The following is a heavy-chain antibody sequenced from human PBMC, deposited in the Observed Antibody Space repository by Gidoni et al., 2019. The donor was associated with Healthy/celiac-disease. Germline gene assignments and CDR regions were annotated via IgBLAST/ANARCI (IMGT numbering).Heavy chain of an antibody. Sequence: QVQLQQWGAGLLKPSEPLSLPCAVYGGSFSGYYLRWIRQPPGKGLEWIGEINHSGSTNYNPSLKSRVTISVDTSKNQFSLKLSSVTAADTAVYYCARGQGFDYWGQGTLVTVSS. V-gene: IGHV4-34*01. CDR2: INHSGST. CDR3: ARGQGFDY. CDR1: GGSFSGYY. J-gene: IGHJ4*02.